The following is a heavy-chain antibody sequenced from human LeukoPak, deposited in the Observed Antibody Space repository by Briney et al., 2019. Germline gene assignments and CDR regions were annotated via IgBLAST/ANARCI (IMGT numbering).Heavy chain of an antibody. CDR3: ARVGLYYDFWSGYRRPGTRHNWFDP. CDR1: GGTFSSYA. CDR2: IIPIFGTA. V-gene: IGHV1-69*01. D-gene: IGHD3-3*01. J-gene: IGHJ5*02. Sequence: TVKVSCKASGGTFSSYAISWVRQAPGQGLEWMGGIIPIFGTANYAQKFQGRVTITADESTSTAYMELSSLRSEDTAVYYCARVGLYYDFWSGYRRPGTRHNWFDPWGQGTLVTVSS.